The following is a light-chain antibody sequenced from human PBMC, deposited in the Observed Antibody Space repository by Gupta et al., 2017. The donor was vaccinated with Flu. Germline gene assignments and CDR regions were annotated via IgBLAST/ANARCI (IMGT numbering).Light chain of an antibody. Sequence: QSVLTQPPSVSGAPGQRVIISCTGSSSNIGAGYDVHWYQQLPGTAPKLLIYVNKNRPSGVPIRFSGSKSGASASLTITGLQAEDEADYYCQSHDSRLNNYVFGPGTKLTVL. J-gene: IGLJ1*01. CDR2: VNK. CDR3: QSHDSRLNNYV. CDR1: SSNIGAGYD. V-gene: IGLV1-40*01.